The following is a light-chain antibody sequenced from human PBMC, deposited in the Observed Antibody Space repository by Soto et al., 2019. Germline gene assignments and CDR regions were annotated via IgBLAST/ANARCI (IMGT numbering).Light chain of an antibody. J-gene: IGKJ1*01. Sequence: LLMTQSPATLSVAPGESATLSCRASQSVSNNLAWYQQKPGQAPRLLIYGASTGATGVPARFSGSGSGTEFTLTISGLQSEDFAVYYCQQYKNWPRTFGQGTKV. CDR1: QSVSNN. V-gene: IGKV3-15*01. CDR2: GAS. CDR3: QQYKNWPRT.